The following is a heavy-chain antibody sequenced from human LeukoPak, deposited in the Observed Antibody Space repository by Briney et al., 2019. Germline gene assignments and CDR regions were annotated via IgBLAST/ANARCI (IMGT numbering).Heavy chain of an antibody. CDR1: GFAFSDYY. D-gene: IGHD2-21*01. V-gene: IGHV3-11*06. CDR3: ARSNSCDY. J-gene: IGHJ4*02. Sequence: GGSLRLSCAASGFAFSDYYMSWVRQAPGKGLEWISYISSSSSYTNYADSVKGRFTISRDNAKNSLYLQMNSLRAEDTAVYYCARSNSCDYWGQGTLVTVSS. CDR2: ISSSSSYT.